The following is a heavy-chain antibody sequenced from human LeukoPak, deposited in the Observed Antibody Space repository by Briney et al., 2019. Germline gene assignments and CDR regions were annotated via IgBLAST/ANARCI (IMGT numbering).Heavy chain of an antibody. Sequence: GGSLRLSCAASGNYWMHWARQAPGKGLVWVARINGDGSSINYADSVKGRFTISRDNAKNTLYLQMNSLRVEDTAVYYCARGRGPYGWFDPWGQGTLVTVSS. V-gene: IGHV3-74*01. CDR1: GNYW. CDR2: INGDGSSI. CDR3: ARGRGPYGWFDP. J-gene: IGHJ5*02. D-gene: IGHD3-10*01.